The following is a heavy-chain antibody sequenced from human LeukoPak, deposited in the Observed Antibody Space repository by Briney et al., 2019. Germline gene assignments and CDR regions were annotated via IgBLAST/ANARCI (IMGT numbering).Heavy chain of an antibody. D-gene: IGHD2-15*01. J-gene: IGHJ6*02. Sequence: SQTLSLTCAVSGDSISSGGYSWGWIRQPPGKGLEWIGYIYHGGSTYYNPSLKSRVTISVDRSKNQFSLKLSSVTAADTAVYYCARGRGYCSGGSCYSYYGMDVWGQGTTVTVSS. CDR2: IYHGGST. CDR3: ARGRGYCSGGSCYSYYGMDV. V-gene: IGHV4-30-2*01. CDR1: GDSISSGGYS.